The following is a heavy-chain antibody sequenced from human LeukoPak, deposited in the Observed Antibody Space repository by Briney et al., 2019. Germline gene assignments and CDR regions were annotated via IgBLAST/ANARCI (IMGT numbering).Heavy chain of an antibody. J-gene: IGHJ4*02. D-gene: IGHD1-26*01. V-gene: IGHV1-69*05. CDR3: ARVGGSYFGFDY. Sequence: SVKVSCKASGGTFSSYAISWVRQAPGQGLEWMGGIIPIFGTANYAQKFQGRVTITTDESTSTAYMELSSLRSEDTAAYYCARVGGSYFGFDYWGQGTLVTVSS. CDR2: IIPIFGTA. CDR1: GGTFSSYA.